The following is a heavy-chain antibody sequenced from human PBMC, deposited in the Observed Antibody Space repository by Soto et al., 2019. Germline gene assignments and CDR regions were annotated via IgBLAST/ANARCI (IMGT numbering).Heavy chain of an antibody. Sequence: GGSLRLSCVASRFMFSRYAMSWVRQAPGKGLEWVSGISGSGESIFYADSLKGRFTISRDNSKNTVFLQMNNMIVEDTAKYYCVKEWTPRRAFDHWGLGTLVTVSS. CDR2: ISGSGESI. J-gene: IGHJ4*02. CDR3: VKEWTPRRAFDH. D-gene: IGHD5-12*01. CDR1: RFMFSRYA. V-gene: IGHV3-23*01.